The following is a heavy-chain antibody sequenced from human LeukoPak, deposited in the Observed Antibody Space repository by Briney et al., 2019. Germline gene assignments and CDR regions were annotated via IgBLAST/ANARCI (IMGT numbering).Heavy chain of an antibody. CDR3: ARNRCSGGSCYLRAYYFDY. CDR2: INHSGST. J-gene: IGHJ4*02. CDR1: GGSFSGYY. D-gene: IGHD2-15*01. V-gene: IGHV4-34*01. Sequence: SETLSLTCAVYGGSFSGYYWNWIRQPPGKGLEWIGEINHSGSTNYNPSLKSRVTISVDTSKNQFSLKLSSVTAADTAVYYCARNRCSGGSCYLRAYYFDYWGQGTLVTVSS.